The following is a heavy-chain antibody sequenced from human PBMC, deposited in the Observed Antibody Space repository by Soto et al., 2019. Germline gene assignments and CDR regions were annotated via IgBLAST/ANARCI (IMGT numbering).Heavy chain of an antibody. CDR1: GYTFTSYY. Sequence: ASVKVSFTASGYTFTSYYMHLVRQAHGQGLEWMGIINPSGGSTSYAQKFQGRVTMTRDTSTSTVYMELSSLRSEDTAVYYCERVLHQMATHYGMDVWGQGTTVTVSS. J-gene: IGHJ6*01. CDR2: INPSGGST. D-gene: IGHD5-12*01. CDR3: ERVLHQMATHYGMDV. V-gene: IGHV1-46*01.